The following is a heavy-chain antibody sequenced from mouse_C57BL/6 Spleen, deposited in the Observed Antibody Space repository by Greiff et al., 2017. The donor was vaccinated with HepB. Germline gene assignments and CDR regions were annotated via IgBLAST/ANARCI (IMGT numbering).Heavy chain of an antibody. D-gene: IGHD4-1*01. CDR3: TTDWDGGYYFDY. CDR1: GFNIKDYY. Sequence: VQLQQSGAELVRPGASVKLSCTASGFNIKDYYMHWVKQRPEQGLEWIGRIDPEDGDTEYAPKFQGKATMNADTSSNTAYLQLSSLTSEDTAVYYCTTDWDGGYYFDYWGQGTTLTVSS. J-gene: IGHJ2*01. V-gene: IGHV14-1*01. CDR2: IDPEDGDT.